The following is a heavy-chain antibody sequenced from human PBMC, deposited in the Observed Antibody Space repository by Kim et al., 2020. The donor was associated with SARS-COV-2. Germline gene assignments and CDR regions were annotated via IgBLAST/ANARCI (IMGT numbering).Heavy chain of an antibody. D-gene: IGHD3-22*01. CDR1: GGSISSSSYY. J-gene: IGHJ5*02. V-gene: IGHV4-39*01. Sequence: SDTLSLTCTVSGGSISSSSYYWGWIRQPPGKGLEWIGSIYYSGSTYYNPSLKSRVTISVDTSKNQFSLKLSSVTAADTAVYYCARHGHITMIVVVIIPGCFDPWGQGTLVTVSS. CDR2: IYYSGST. CDR3: ARHGHITMIVVVIIPGCFDP.